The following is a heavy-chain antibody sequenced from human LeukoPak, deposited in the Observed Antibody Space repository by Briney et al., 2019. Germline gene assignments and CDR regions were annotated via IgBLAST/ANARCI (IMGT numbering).Heavy chain of an antibody. J-gene: IGHJ4*02. V-gene: IGHV4-34*01. Sequence: SETLSLTCAVYGGSLSGYYWSWIRQPPGRGLEWIGEINRSGSANYNPSLKSRVTVSVDTSKNQFSLKLSSVTAADTAVYYCARHERYFDWYAGYWGQGTLVTVSS. CDR2: INRSGSA. CDR1: GGSLSGYY. CDR3: ARHERYFDWYAGY. D-gene: IGHD3-9*01.